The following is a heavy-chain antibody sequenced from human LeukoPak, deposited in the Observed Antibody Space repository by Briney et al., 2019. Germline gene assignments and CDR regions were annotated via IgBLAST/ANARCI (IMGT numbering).Heavy chain of an antibody. CDR1: GGSFSGYY. CDR3: ARLPRGYSGFLDY. J-gene: IGHJ4*02. D-gene: IGHD5-12*01. Sequence: SETLSLTCAVYGGSFSGYYWSWIRQPPGKGLEWIGEINHRGSTNYNPSLKSRVTISVDTSKNQFSLKLSSVTAADTAVYYCARLPRGYSGFLDYWGQGTLVTVSS. V-gene: IGHV4-34*01. CDR2: INHRGST.